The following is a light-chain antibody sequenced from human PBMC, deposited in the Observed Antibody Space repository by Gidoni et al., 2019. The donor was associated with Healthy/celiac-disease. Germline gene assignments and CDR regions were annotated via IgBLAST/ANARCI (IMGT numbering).Light chain of an antibody. Sequence: QSVSTPPPPVSAAPGQRVTISCTGSSSNIVAGYDVHCYHQLPGTAPKHLIYGNSNRPSGVPDRFSGSKSGTSASLAITGLQAEDEADYYCQSYDSSLSGWVFGGGTKLTVL. J-gene: IGLJ3*02. CDR1: SSNIVAGYD. CDR3: QSYDSSLSGWV. V-gene: IGLV1-40*01. CDR2: GNS.